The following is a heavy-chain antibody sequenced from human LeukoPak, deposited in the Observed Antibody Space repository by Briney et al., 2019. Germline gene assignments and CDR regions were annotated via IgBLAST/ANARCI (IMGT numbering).Heavy chain of an antibody. CDR3: ARGGSGWYIDY. D-gene: IGHD6-19*01. J-gene: IGHJ4*02. CDR1: GGSISSYY. V-gene: IGHV4-59*12. CDR2: IHYSGST. Sequence: SETLSLTCTVSGGSISSYYWSWIRQPPGKGLEWIGYIHYSGSTNYNPSLKSRVTISVDTSKNQFSLKLSSVTAADTAVYYCARGGSGWYIDYWGQGTLVTVSS.